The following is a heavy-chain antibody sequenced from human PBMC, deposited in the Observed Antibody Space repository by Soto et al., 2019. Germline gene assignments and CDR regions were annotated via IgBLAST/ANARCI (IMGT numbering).Heavy chain of an antibody. J-gene: IGHJ6*02. V-gene: IGHV3-74*01. CDR2: INSDGSGT. D-gene: IGHD2-15*01. CDR3: AKDTAYAMDV. Sequence: EVQLVESGGGLVQPGGSLRLSCAASGFDFSNSWIHWVRQGPGKRLVWVSHINSDGSGTTYADSVKGRFTISRDNAKNTVYLQMNSLRAEDTAVYYCAKDTAYAMDVWGQGTTVTVSS. CDR1: GFDFSNSW.